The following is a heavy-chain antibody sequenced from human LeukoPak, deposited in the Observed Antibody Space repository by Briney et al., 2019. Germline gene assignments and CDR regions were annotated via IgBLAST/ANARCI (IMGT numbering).Heavy chain of an antibody. J-gene: IGHJ4*02. Sequence: GGSLRLSCAASGLTVSSNYMSWVRHAPGKGLECVSVIYSGGRPFYADSVKGRFIIPRDNSKNTLFLQMNSLRAEDTAVYYCARDLYYGSGGYYLDYWGQGTLVTVPS. D-gene: IGHD3-10*01. CDR3: ARDLYYGSGGYYLDY. CDR1: GLTVSSNY. V-gene: IGHV3-66*01. CDR2: IYSGGRP.